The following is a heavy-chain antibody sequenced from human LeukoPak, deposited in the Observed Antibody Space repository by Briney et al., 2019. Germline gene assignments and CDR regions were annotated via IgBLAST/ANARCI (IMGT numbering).Heavy chain of an antibody. J-gene: IGHJ4*02. Sequence: GGSLRLSCAASGFTVSSNYMSWVRQAPGKGLEWVSVIYSGGSTYYADSVKGRFTISRDNSKNTLYLRMNSLRAEDTAVYYCARAGYYFFELDYWGQGTLVTVSS. CDR2: IYSGGST. D-gene: IGHD3-22*01. V-gene: IGHV3-66*01. CDR1: GFTVSSNY. CDR3: ARAGYYFFELDY.